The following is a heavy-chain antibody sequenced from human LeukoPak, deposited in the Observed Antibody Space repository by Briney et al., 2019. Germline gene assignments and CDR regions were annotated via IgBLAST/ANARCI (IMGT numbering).Heavy chain of an antibody. CDR2: IYPDGTT. CDR3: AREQAYWFGP. J-gene: IGHJ5*02. V-gene: IGHV3-53*01. CDR1: GFTVSNSY. Sequence: GGSLRLSCAASGFTVSNSYMTWVRQAPGKGLEWVSFIYPDGTTSYADSVRGRFTTSRDTSKNTLHLQMNSLRADDTAVYYCAREQAYWFGPWGQGSLVTVSS.